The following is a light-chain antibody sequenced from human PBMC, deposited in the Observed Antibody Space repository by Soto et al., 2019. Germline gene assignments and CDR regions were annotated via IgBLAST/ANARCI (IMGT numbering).Light chain of an antibody. Sequence: EIVLTQSPATLSLSPGERATLFCRASQSVSSSLAWYQQKPGQAPRLLIYDASNRHTGIPARLSGSGSGTDFTLTISSLEPEDFSVYYCQQRSNGPRTFGQGTKLEIK. V-gene: IGKV3-11*01. CDR1: QSVSSS. CDR2: DAS. CDR3: QQRSNGPRT. J-gene: IGKJ2*01.